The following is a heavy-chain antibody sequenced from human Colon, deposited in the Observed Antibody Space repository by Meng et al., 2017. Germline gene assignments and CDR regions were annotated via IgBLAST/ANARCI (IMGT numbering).Heavy chain of an antibody. D-gene: IGHD1-26*01. V-gene: IGHV6-1*01. CDR1: GDRVSGISAA. Sequence: VQVEQAGPGPVKPATTPPLTCANSGDRVSGISAALNWIRQSPSRGREWLGRTYYRSKWYNDYAVSVKSRITINPDTSKNQFSLQLNSVSPEDTAVYYCARDLIVGATRCYFDYWGQGTLVTVSS. J-gene: IGHJ4*02. CDR2: TYYRSKWYN. CDR3: ARDLIVGATRCYFDY.